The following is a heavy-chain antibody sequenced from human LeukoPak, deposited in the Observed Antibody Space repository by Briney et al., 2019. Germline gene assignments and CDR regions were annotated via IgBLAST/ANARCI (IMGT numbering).Heavy chain of an antibody. CDR2: IYYSGST. CDR3: ARLNCSSTSCDAFDI. J-gene: IGHJ3*02. D-gene: IGHD2-2*01. Sequence: SETLSLTCTVSGGSISSSSYYWGWIRQPPGKGLEWIVSIYYSGSTYYNPSLKSRVTISVDTSKNQFSLKLSSVTAADTAVYYCARLNCSSTSCDAFDIWGQGTMVTVSS. CDR1: GGSISSSSYY. V-gene: IGHV4-39*01.